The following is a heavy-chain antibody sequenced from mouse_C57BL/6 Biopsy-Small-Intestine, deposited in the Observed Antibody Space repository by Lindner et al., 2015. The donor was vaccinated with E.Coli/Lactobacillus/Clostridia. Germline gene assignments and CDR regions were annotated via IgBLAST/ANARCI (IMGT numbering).Heavy chain of an antibody. CDR1: GYSITSDY. Sequence: VQLQESGPGLAKPSQTLSLTCSVTGYSITSDYWNWIRKFPGNKLEYMGYISYSDSTYYNPSLKSRISITRDTSKNQYYLQLNSVTTEDTATYYCARYSRYGSSPLYWYFDVWGTGTTVTVSS. CDR2: ISYSDST. V-gene: IGHV3-8*01. CDR3: ARYSRYGSSPLYWYFDV. J-gene: IGHJ1*03. D-gene: IGHD1-1*01.